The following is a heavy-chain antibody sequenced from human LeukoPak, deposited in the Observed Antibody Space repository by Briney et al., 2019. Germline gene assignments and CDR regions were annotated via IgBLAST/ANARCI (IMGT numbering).Heavy chain of an antibody. V-gene: IGHV1-24*01. CDR2: FDPEDGET. CDR3: ATGPYQLPIRLDY. D-gene: IGHD2-2*01. CDR1: GYTLTELS. J-gene: IGHJ4*02. Sequence: PRASVKVSCKVSGYTLTELSMHWVRQAPGKGLEWMGGFDPEDGETIYAQKFQGRVTMTEDKSTDTAYMELSSLRSEDTAVYYCATGPYQLPIRLDYWGQGTLVTVSS.